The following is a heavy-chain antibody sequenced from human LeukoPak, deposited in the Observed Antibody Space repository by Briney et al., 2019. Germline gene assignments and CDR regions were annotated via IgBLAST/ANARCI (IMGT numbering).Heavy chain of an antibody. Sequence: SGTLSLTCTVSGGSTSSYYWSWLRQSAGKGLEWIGRIYSSGSTNYNPSFTSRVTMSVDTSKNQFSLKLSSVTAADTAVYYCARDYGGAVADWGQGTLVTVSS. V-gene: IGHV4-4*07. CDR2: IYSSGST. J-gene: IGHJ4*02. D-gene: IGHD6-19*01. CDR3: ARDYGGAVAD. CDR1: GGSTSSYY.